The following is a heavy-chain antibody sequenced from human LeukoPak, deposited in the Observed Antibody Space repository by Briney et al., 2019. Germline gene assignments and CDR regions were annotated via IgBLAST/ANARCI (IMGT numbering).Heavy chain of an antibody. Sequence: SETLSLTCTVSGDSISSSHWRSWVRQSPGKGLEWIGNTYHSDYINYNPSLKSRATISVDKSKNQFSLKLSSVTAADTAVYYCARARLPAATHAGYYYMDVWGKGTTVTVSS. J-gene: IGHJ6*03. D-gene: IGHD2-2*01. CDR1: GDSISSSHW. V-gene: IGHV4-4*02. CDR3: ARARLPAATHAGYYYMDV. CDR2: TYHSDYI.